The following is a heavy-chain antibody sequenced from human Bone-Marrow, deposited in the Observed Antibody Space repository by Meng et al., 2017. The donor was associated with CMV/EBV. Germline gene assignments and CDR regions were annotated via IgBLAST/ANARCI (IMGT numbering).Heavy chain of an antibody. CDR1: GYTFTGQY. D-gene: IGHD6-19*01. Sequence: ASVKVSCKASGYTFTGQYIHWVRQAPGQGLEWMGWINPNSGGTNYAQKFQGRVTMTRDTSISTAYMELSRLRSDDTAVYYCARAGDIAVAGSFDYWGQGTLVTVAS. CDR3: ARAGDIAVAGSFDY. J-gene: IGHJ4*02. V-gene: IGHV1-2*02. CDR2: INPNSGGT.